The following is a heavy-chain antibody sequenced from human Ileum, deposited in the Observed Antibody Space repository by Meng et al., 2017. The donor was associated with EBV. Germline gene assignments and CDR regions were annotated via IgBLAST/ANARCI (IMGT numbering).Heavy chain of an antibody. Sequence: QVPLVQFWAEVNKPGASVKFACNVSGNTFTNNAIHWVCQAPGQGLEWIGWINLRNGNTDYSQKFQDRVTITRDTSARTAYMELSSLTSEAMAVYFCAVEVIFGGVLLDDWGQGTLVTVSS. CDR2: INLRNGNT. J-gene: IGHJ4*02. CDR1: GNTFTNNA. V-gene: IGHV1-3*01. D-gene: IGHD2-8*02. CDR3: AVEVIFGGVLLDD.